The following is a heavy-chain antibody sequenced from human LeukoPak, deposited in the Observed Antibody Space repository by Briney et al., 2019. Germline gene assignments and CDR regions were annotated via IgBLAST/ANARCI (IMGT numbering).Heavy chain of an antibody. D-gene: IGHD3-16*02. CDR2: KSGSGGST. CDR1: GFAFYSYA. Sequence: GGSLRLSCAASGFAFYSYAMNWVRQAPGKGLEWVSGKSGSGGSTYVAGSVKGRSTTSRDNSKNTLYLQMDSLRVEDTAVYYCAKSYDFVWGNYRSSYFDSWGQGTLVIVSS. V-gene: IGHV3-23*01. CDR3: AKSYDFVWGNYRSSYFDS. J-gene: IGHJ4*02.